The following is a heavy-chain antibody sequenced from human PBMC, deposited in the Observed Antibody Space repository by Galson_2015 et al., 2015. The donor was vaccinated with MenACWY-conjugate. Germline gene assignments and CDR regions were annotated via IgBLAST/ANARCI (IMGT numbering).Heavy chain of an antibody. V-gene: IGHV1-18*01. Sequence: SVKVSCKASGYIFTSYGISWVRQAPGQGLEWMGWISAYNGNTNYAQKLQGRVTMTTDTSTSTAYMELRSLRSDDTAVYYCARVYCSGGSCYPGDYWGQGTLVTVSS. D-gene: IGHD2-15*01. CDR1: GYIFTSYG. CDR2: ISAYNGNT. J-gene: IGHJ4*02. CDR3: ARVYCSGGSCYPGDY.